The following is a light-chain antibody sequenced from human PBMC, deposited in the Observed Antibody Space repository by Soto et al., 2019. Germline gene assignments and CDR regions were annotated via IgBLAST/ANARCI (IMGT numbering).Light chain of an antibody. CDR3: QQYNNWPRT. CDR1: LSVSSY. CDR2: DAS. J-gene: IGKJ1*01. Sequence: VVLTQSPATLSLSPGERATLSCRASLSVSSYLAWYQQKPGQAPRLLIYDASTRATGIPARFSGSGSGTEFTLTISSLQSEDFAVYYCQQYNNWPRTFGQGTKVDI. V-gene: IGKV3-15*01.